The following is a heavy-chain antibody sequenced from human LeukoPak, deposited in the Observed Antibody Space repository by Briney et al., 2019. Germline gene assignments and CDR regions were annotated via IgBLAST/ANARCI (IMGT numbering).Heavy chain of an antibody. CDR2: IYTSGST. D-gene: IGHD6-13*01. CDR3: AGGRSSSWYGDAFDI. Sequence: SETLSLTCTVSGGSISSGSYYWSWIRQPAGKGLEWIGRIYTSGSTNYNPSLKSRVTTSVDTSKNQFSLKLSSVTAADTAVYYCAGGRSSSWYGDAFDIWGQGTMVTVSS. V-gene: IGHV4-61*02. J-gene: IGHJ3*02. CDR1: GGSISSGSYY.